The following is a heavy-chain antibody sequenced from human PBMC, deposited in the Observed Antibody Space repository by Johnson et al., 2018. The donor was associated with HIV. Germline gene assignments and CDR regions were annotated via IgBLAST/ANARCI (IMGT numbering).Heavy chain of an antibody. CDR1: GFTFNSYA. CDR2: ISYDGSNK. V-gene: IGHV3-30*04. J-gene: IGHJ3*02. Sequence: QVLLVESGGGVVQPGRSLRLSCAASGFTFNSYALHWVRQAPGKGLEWVAIISYDGSNKYYADSVKGRFTISRDNSKNTLYLQMNSLRAEDTAVYYCAKGGRFDAFDIWGQGTMVTVSS. CDR3: AKGGRFDAFDI. D-gene: IGHD3-16*01.